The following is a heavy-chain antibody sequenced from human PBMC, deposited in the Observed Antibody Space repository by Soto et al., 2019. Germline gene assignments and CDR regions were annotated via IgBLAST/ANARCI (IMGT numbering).Heavy chain of an antibody. CDR3: ARTHVDIVATITSYYFDY. Sequence: SETLSLTCTVSGGSISSGGYYWSWIRQHPGKGLERIGYIYYSGSTYYNPSLKSRVTISVDTSKNQFSLKLSSVTAADTAVYYCARTHVDIVATITSYYFDYWGQGTLVTVSS. CDR2: IYYSGST. D-gene: IGHD5-12*01. CDR1: GGSISSGGYY. V-gene: IGHV4-31*03. J-gene: IGHJ4*02.